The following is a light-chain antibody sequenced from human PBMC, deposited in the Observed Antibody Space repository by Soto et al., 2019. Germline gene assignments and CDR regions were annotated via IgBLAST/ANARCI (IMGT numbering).Light chain of an antibody. CDR1: QSVCSRC. CDR3: QHYGSTPWT. V-gene: IGKV3-20*01. J-gene: IGKJ1*01. Sequence: EIVLTQSPGTLSLSPGEGGTLSCRASQSVCSRCLAWYQQKPGQAPRLLIFGASSRATGIPDTFSGSGSGTDFTLTISRLEPEDSAVYYCQHYGSTPWTFGQRTKVEI. CDR2: GAS.